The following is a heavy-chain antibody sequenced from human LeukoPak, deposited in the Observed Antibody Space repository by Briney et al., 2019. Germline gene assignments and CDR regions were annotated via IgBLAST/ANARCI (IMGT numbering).Heavy chain of an antibody. J-gene: IGHJ6*02. D-gene: IGHD2-2*01. V-gene: IGHV5-51*01. CDR1: GYTFINYW. CDR3: ARGGCGSSTCNHGLDV. Sequence: KLGESLKTSCKGSGYTFINYWIAWVRQMPGKGLEWMGSVYPGDSDTRYSPSFQGQVTISADKSSSSAYLQWSSLKASDTAMYYCARGGCGSSTCNHGLDVWGQGTTVTVPS. CDR2: VYPGDSDT.